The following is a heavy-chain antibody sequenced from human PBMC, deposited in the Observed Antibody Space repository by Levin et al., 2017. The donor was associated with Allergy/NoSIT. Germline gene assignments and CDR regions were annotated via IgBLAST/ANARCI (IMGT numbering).Heavy chain of an antibody. CDR1: GFTFSDYW. CDR2: INQDGTQK. D-gene: IGHD4-11*01. V-gene: IGHV3-7*03. Sequence: GGSLRLSCAASGFTFSDYWMTWVRQPPGKGLEWVANINQDGTQKHHADSVKGRFTISRDNAENSLFLQMNYLGTDDAAVYFCARDTTVGGEAWGQGTLVTVSS. CDR3: ARDTTVGGEA. J-gene: IGHJ5*02.